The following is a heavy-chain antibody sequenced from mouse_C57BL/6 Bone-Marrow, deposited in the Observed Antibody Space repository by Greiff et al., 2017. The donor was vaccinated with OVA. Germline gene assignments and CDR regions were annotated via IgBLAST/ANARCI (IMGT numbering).Heavy chain of an antibody. CDR3: ARTLLRHRPGFDY. V-gene: IGHV1-81*01. CDR1: GYTFTSYG. Sequence: VQGVESGAELARPGASVKLSCKASGYTFTSYGISWVKQRTGQGLEWIGEIYPRSGNTYYNEKFKGKATLTADKSSSTAYMELRSLTSEDSAVYFCARTLLRHRPGFDYWGQGTTLTVSS. CDR2: IYPRSGNT. J-gene: IGHJ2*01. D-gene: IGHD1-2*01.